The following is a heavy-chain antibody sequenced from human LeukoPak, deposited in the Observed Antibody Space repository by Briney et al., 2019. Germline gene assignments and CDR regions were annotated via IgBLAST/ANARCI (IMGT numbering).Heavy chain of an antibody. CDR3: ARDRITMVRGSLYYYYGMDV. CDR1: GFTFSSYA. CDR2: IYSGGST. J-gene: IGHJ6*02. D-gene: IGHD3-10*01. V-gene: IGHV3-53*04. Sequence: GGSLRLSCAASGFTFSSYAMSWVRQAPGKGLEWVSVIYSGGSTYYADSVKGRFTISRHNSKNTLYLQMNSLRAEDTAVYYCARDRITMVRGSLYYYYGMDVWGQGTTVTVSS.